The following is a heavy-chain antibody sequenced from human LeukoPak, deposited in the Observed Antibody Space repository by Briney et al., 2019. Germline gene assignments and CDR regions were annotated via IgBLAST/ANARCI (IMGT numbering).Heavy chain of an antibody. J-gene: IGHJ4*02. Sequence: GGSLRLSCAASGFAHSSNYMSWIRQAPGKGLEWASVIYSGGSTYYADSVKGRFTLSRDNSKNTLYLQMNSLRAEDTAVYYCVSDFWSAYHFDSWGQGTLVTVSS. V-gene: IGHV3-53*01. CDR2: IYSGGST. D-gene: IGHD3-3*01. CDR3: VSDFWSAYHFDS. CDR1: GFAHSSNY.